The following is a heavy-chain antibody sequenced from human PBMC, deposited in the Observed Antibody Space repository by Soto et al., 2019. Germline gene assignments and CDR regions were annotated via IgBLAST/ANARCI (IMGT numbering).Heavy chain of an antibody. D-gene: IGHD1-26*01. J-gene: IGHJ4*02. V-gene: IGHV4-31*03. CDR1: GGSISSGCYF. CDR2: IYYSGRT. CDR3: ARLAKEENQKVGSWYFFDD. Sequence: PXEALSLPFSVSGGSISSGCYFYSWIRQHPGQVLEWIVSIYYSGRTYYNASLQSRLSMSVDTSKNHFSLKLTSVTAADTAVYFCARLAKEENQKVGSWYFFDDWGQGVMVTVSS.